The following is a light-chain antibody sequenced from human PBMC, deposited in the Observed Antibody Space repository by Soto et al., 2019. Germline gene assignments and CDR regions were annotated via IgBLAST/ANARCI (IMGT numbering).Light chain of an antibody. V-gene: IGKV3-15*01. CDR3: QQYNNWTLT. J-gene: IGKJ4*01. CDR2: GAS. Sequence: EIVMTQYPATLSVSPGERATLACRASQSISSNLAWYQQKPGQAPRLLIYGASTRATGIPARFSARGSGTELTLTISSQQCEDLAVYYGQQYNNWTLTFDGGTNVAIK. CDR1: QSISSN.